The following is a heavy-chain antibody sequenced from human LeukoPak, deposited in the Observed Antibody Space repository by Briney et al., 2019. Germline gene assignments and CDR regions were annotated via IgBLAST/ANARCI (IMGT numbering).Heavy chain of an antibody. CDR1: GFTFSSYE. V-gene: IGHV3-48*03. J-gene: IGHJ4*02. D-gene: IGHD4-17*01. CDR2: ISSSGSTI. CDR3: AREHDYGDLYFDY. Sequence: GGSLRLSCAASGFTFSSYEMNWVRQAPGKGLEWVSYISSSGSTIYYADSVKGRFTISRDNAKNPLYLQMNSLRAEDTAVYYCAREHDYGDLYFDYWGQGTLVTVSS.